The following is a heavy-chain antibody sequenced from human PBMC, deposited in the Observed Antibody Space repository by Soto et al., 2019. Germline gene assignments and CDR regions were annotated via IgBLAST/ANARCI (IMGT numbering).Heavy chain of an antibody. Sequence: SVKVSCKAAGFTFTSSAVQWVRQARGQGLEWIGWIVVGSGNTNYAQKFQERVTITSDMSTSTAYMELSSMRSEDTAVYYCAASGGTGYYDFDYWGQGTPVTVSS. CDR1: GFTFTSSA. CDR3: AASGGTGYYDFDY. V-gene: IGHV1-58*01. CDR2: IVVGSGNT. D-gene: IGHD3-9*01. J-gene: IGHJ4*02.